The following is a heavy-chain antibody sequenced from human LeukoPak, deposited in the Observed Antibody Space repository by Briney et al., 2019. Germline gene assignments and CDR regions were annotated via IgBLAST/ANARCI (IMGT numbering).Heavy chain of an antibody. D-gene: IGHD5-18*01. CDR2: INHSGST. CDR3: AREVYSYGYRFADYYYYMDV. CDR1: GGSFSGYY. Sequence: SETLSLTCAVYGGSFSGYYWSWIRQPPGKGLAWIGEINHSGSTNYNPSLKSRVTISVDTSKNQFSLKLSSVTAADTAVYYCAREVYSYGYRFADYYYYMDVWGKGTTVTVSS. J-gene: IGHJ6*03. V-gene: IGHV4-34*01.